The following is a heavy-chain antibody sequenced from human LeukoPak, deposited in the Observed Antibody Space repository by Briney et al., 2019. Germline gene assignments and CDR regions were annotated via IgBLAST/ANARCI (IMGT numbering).Heavy chain of an antibody. CDR1: GFTFSSYW. CDR2: INSDGSST. J-gene: IGHJ4*02. V-gene: IGHV3-74*01. D-gene: IGHD3-22*01. Sequence: PGGSLRLSCAASGFTFSSYWMHWVRQAPGKGLVWVSRINSDGSSTSYADSVKGRFTISRDNAKNTLYLQMNSLRAEDTAVYYCARAGYYCDSSGYRTPFDYWGQGTLVTVSS. CDR3: ARAGYYCDSSGYRTPFDY.